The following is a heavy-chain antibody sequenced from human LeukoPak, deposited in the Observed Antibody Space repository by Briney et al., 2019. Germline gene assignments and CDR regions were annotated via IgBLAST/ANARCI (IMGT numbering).Heavy chain of an antibody. V-gene: IGHV4-34*01. J-gene: IGHJ6*03. CDR3: ARAISTRFPYYYYYMDV. D-gene: IGHD2-2*02. Sequence: SETLSLTCAVSGGSFSGFYWSWLRQSPGTGLEWIGEINHRGTTNYNPSFKSRVTMSADMSKNQFSLKLSSVTAADTAVYYCARAISTRFPYYYYYMDVWGKGTTVTISS. CDR1: GGSFSGFY. CDR2: INHRGTT.